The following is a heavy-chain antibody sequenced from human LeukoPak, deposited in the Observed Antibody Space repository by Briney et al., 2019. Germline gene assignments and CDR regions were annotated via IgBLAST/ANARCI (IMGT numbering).Heavy chain of an antibody. J-gene: IGHJ4*02. V-gene: IGHV1-18*01. Sequence: ASVRVSFKASGYTFTSYGISWVRQAPGEGVERMGWISAYNGNTNYAQKLRGRVTMTTDTSTSTAYMELMSLRSDDTAVYYCARRPPYCGGDCYADYWGQGTLVTVSS. CDR3: ARRPPYCGGDCYADY. D-gene: IGHD2-21*02. CDR2: ISAYNGNT. CDR1: GYTFTSYG.